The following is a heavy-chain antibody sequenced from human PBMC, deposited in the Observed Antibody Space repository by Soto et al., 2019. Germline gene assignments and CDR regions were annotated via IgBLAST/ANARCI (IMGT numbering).Heavy chain of an antibody. Sequence: EVQLVESGGGLVQPAGSLRLSCAASGVTVSSNYMSWVRQAPGKGLEWVSVIYSGGSTYYAASVTGRFTISRDNPKNTLYLQMNSLRAEETAVYYCARQGYNFGGGYFDYWAQGTLVTVS. CDR2: IYSGGST. CDR1: GVTVSSNY. V-gene: IGHV3-66*04. D-gene: IGHD5-18*01. J-gene: IGHJ4*02. CDR3: ARQGYNFGGGYFDY.